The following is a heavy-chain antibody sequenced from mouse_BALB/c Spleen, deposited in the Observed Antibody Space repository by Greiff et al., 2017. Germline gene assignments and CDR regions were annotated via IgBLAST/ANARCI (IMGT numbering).Heavy chain of an antibody. CDR3: ARVDYYGSKDY. CDR2: IYPGNVNT. J-gene: IGHJ2*01. V-gene: IGHV1S56*01. Sequence: VQRVESGAELMKPGASVRISCKASGYTFTSYYIHWVKQRPGQGLEWIGWIYPGNVNTKYNEKFKGKATLTADKSSSTAYMQLSSLTSEDSAVYFCARVDYYGSKDYWGQGTTLTVSS. CDR1: GYTFTSYY. D-gene: IGHD1-1*01.